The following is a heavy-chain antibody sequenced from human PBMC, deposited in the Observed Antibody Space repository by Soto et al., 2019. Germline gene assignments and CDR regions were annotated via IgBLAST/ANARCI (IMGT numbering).Heavy chain of an antibody. J-gene: IGHJ6*02. CDR3: ARELIAARHDYYGMDV. V-gene: IGHV3-21*01. D-gene: IGHD6-6*01. CDR2: ISSSSSYI. Sequence: GSLRLSCAASGFTFSSYSMNWVRQAPGKGLEWVSSISSSSSYIYYADSVKGRFTISRDNAKNSLYLQMNSLRAEDTAVYYCARELIAARHDYYGMDVWGQGTTVTVSS. CDR1: GFTFSSYS.